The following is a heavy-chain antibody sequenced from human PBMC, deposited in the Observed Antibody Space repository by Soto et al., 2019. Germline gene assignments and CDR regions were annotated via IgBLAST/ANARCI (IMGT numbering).Heavy chain of an antibody. CDR1: GGSISSGDYY. CDR2: IYYSGST. J-gene: IGHJ6*02. V-gene: IGHV4-30-4*01. D-gene: IGHD5-18*01. Sequence: QVQLQESGPGLVKPSQTLSLTCTVSGGSISSGDYYWSWIRQPPGKGLEWIGYIYYSGSTYYNPSLKNRVTISVDTSKTQFSLKLSSVTAANTAVYYCARDLDTAMGDWYGMDVWGQGTTVTVSS. CDR3: ARDLDTAMGDWYGMDV.